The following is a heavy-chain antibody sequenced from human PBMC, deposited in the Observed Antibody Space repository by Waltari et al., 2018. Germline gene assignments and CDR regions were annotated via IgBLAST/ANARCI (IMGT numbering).Heavy chain of an antibody. CDR2: ISYDGSNK. Sequence: SSYAMHWVRQAPGKGLEWVAVISYDGSNKYYADSVKGRFTISRDNSKNTLYLQMNSLRAEDTAVYYCASLIVVVPAAITWGQGTLVTVSS. CDR3: ASLIVVVPAAIT. V-gene: IGHV3-30-3*01. CDR1: SSYA. D-gene: IGHD2-2*01. J-gene: IGHJ5*02.